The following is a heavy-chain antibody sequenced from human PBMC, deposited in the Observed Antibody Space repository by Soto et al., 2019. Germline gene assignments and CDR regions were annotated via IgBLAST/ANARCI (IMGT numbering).Heavy chain of an antibody. CDR1: GFSLTTSGVG. CDR3: AHRQKDWGSFDY. J-gene: IGHJ4*02. Sequence: SGPTLVNPTQTLTLTCTFSGFSLTTSGVGVGWIRQPPGKALEWLALVYWNDDKRYSPSLKTRLTITKDTSKNQVVLTMTNVGPVDTATYYCAHRQKDWGSFDYWGQGPLVTV. CDR2: VYWNDDK. D-gene: IGHD7-27*01. V-gene: IGHV2-5*01.